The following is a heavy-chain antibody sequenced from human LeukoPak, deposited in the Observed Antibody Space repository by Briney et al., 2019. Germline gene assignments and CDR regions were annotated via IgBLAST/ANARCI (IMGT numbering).Heavy chain of an antibody. D-gene: IGHD4-17*01. CDR2: IYWDDDK. V-gene: IGHV2-5*02. CDR3: AQLADGDYVA. J-gene: IGHJ4*02. Sequence: SGPTLLQPTQTLTLTYTFSGFSVRTGGGGGGWIRQPPGKALEWLSLIYWDDDKRYTPSLKSRLTITKDTSKNQVVLTMTNMDPVDTATYYCAQLADGDYVAWGQGTLVTVSS. CDR1: GFSVRTGGGG.